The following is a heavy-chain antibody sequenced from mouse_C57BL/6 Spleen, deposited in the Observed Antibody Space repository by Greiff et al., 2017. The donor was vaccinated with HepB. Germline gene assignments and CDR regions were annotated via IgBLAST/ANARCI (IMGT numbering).Heavy chain of an antibody. CDR3: ARGSYGSSSRYFDY. Sequence: QVHVKQPGAELVKPGASVKLSCKASGYTFTSYWMQWVKQRPGQGLEWIGEIDPSDSYTNYNQKFKGKATLTVDTSSSTAYMQLSSLTSEDSAVYYCARGSYGSSSRYFDYWGQGTTLTVSS. V-gene: IGHV1-50*01. J-gene: IGHJ2*01. CDR2: IDPSDSYT. CDR1: GYTFTSYW. D-gene: IGHD1-1*01.